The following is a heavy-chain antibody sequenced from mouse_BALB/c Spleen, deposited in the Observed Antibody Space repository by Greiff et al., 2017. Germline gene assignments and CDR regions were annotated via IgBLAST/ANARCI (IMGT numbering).Heavy chain of an antibody. V-gene: IGHV5-6-3*01. Sequence: EVKLMESGGGLVQPGGSLKLSCAASGFTFSSYGMSWVRQTPDKRLELVATINSNGGSTYYPDSVKGRFTISRDNAKNTLYLQMSSLKSEDTAMYYCARDGGAYGNYEWGQGTTLTVSS. D-gene: IGHD2-1*01. CDR3: ARDGGAYGNYE. CDR2: INSNGGST. CDR1: GFTFSSYG. J-gene: IGHJ2*01.